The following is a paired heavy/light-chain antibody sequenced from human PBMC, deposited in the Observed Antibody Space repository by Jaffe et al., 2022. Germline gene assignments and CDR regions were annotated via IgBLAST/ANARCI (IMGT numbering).Light chain of an antibody. CDR2: DVS. CDR3: CSYAGSFWV. Sequence: QSALTQPRSVSGSPGQSVTISCTGTSSDVGGYNYVSWYQQHPGKAPKLMIYDVSKRPSGVPDRFSGSKSGNTASLTISGLQAEDEADYYCCSYAGSFWVFGGGTKLTVL. CDR1: SSDVGGYNY. J-gene: IGLJ3*02. V-gene: IGLV2-11*01.
Heavy chain of an antibody. CDR1: GGSISSYY. Sequence: QVQLQESGPGLVKPSETLSLTCTVSGGSISSYYWSWIRQPPGKGLEWIGYIYYSGSTNYNPSLKSRVTISVDTSKNQFSLKLSSVTAADTAVYYCARGDHDYGDPLSGAFDIWGQGTMVTVSS. CDR3: ARGDHDYGDPLSGAFDI. D-gene: IGHD4-17*01. CDR2: IYYSGST. J-gene: IGHJ3*02. V-gene: IGHV4-59*01.